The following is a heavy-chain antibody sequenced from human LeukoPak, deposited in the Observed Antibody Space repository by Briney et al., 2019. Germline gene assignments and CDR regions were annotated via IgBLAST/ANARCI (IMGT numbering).Heavy chain of an antibody. D-gene: IGHD1-26*01. CDR3: AKERALIVGAINY. Sequence: GSLRLSCAASGFIFSSYAMSWVRQAPGKGLEWVSAISGSGDSTYYADSVKGRFTISRDNSKNTLYLQMNSLRVEDTAIYYCAKERALIVGAINYWGQGTLVTVSS. V-gene: IGHV3-23*01. CDR1: GFIFSSYA. J-gene: IGHJ4*02. CDR2: ISGSGDST.